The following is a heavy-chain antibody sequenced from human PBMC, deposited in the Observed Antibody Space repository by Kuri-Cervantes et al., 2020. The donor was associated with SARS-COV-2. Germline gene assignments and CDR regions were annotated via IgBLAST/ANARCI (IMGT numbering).Heavy chain of an antibody. Sequence: ASVKVSCKASGYTFTSYGISWVRQAPGQGLEWMGWISAYNGNTNYAQKLQGRVTMTTDTSTSTAYMELRSLRSDDTAVYYCARDKIPMVRSTDAFDMWGQGTMVTVSS. CDR3: ARDKIPMVRSTDAFDM. J-gene: IGHJ3*02. V-gene: IGHV1-18*01. CDR1: GYTFTSYG. D-gene: IGHD3-10*01. CDR2: ISAYNGNT.